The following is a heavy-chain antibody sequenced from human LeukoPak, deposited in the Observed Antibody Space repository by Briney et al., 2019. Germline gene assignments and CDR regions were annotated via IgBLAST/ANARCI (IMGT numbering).Heavy chain of an antibody. J-gene: IGHJ6*03. Sequence: SETLSLTCTVSGGSISSSSYYWGWIRQPPGKGLEWIGRIYYSGSTYHNPSLKSRVTISVDTSKNHFSLKLSSVTAADTAVYYCARLNDYGDYPHYYYYMDVWGKGTTVTVSS. V-gene: IGHV4-39*01. CDR1: GGSISSSSYY. CDR2: IYYSGST. CDR3: ARLNDYGDYPHYYYYMDV. D-gene: IGHD4-17*01.